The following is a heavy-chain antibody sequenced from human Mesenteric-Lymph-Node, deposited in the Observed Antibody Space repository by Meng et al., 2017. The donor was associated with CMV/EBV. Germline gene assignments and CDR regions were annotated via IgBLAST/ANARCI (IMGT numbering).Heavy chain of an antibody. CDR2: INPNSGGT. Sequence: ASVKVSCKASGYTFTGYYMHWVRQAPGQGLEWMGWINPNSGGTNYAQKFQGRVTMTRDTAMRTAYMELKRLRSDDSALYYCARGRYDFSSGHFGLDYWGQGTLVTVSS. CDR3: ARGRYDFSSGHFGLDY. J-gene: IGHJ4*02. V-gene: IGHV1-2*02. D-gene: IGHD3-3*01. CDR1: GYTFTGYY.